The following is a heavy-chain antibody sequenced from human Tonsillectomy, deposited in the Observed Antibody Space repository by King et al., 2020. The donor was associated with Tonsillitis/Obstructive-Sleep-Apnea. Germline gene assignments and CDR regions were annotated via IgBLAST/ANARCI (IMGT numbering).Heavy chain of an antibody. V-gene: IGHV1-69*10. CDR3: ARQGASGDYPWSTTHYGMDV. Sequence: QLVQSGAEVKKPGSSVKVSYKASGGTLSNYAISWVRQAPGQGLEWMGAIIPILGIADYAQKFQGRVTITADKSTSTANMELSSLRSEDTAVYYYARQGASGDYPWSTTHYGMDVWGQGTTVTVSS. J-gene: IGHJ6*02. CDR2: IIPILGIA. CDR1: GGTLSNYA. D-gene: IGHD4-17*01.